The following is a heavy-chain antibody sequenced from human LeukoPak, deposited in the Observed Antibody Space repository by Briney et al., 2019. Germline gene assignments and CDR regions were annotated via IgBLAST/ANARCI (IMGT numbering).Heavy chain of an antibody. J-gene: IGHJ4*02. V-gene: IGHV4-59*01. CDR2: IYYSGST. CDR3: ARGVGYDSSGYYDYFDY. D-gene: IGHD3-22*01. CDR1: GASTSSYF. Sequence: SETLPLTCTVSGASTSSYFWSWIRQPPGKGLEWIGYIYYSGSTNYNPSLNSRVIMSVDTSKNQFSLKLRSVTAADTAVYYCARGVGYDSSGYYDYFDYWGQGTLVTVSS.